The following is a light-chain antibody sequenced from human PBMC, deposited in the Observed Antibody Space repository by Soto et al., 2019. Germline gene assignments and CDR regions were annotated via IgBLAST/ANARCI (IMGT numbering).Light chain of an antibody. V-gene: IGKV1-12*01. Sequence: DIQMTQSPSFVSASVGDRVSITCRASQGIGSWLAWYRQKPGTAPKLLIYSVSSLQSGVPSRFSGSGSGTDFTLTISSLQPEDFATYYCQQGSTFPTFGQGTKVEVK. CDR3: QQGSTFPT. CDR2: SVS. CDR1: QGIGSW. J-gene: IGKJ1*01.